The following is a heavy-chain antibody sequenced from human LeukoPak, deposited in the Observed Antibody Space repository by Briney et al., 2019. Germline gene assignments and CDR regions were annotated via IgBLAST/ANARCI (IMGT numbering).Heavy chain of an antibody. CDR2: IHYSGIT. D-gene: IGHD4-23*01. V-gene: IGHV4-39*01. J-gene: IGHJ4*02. CDR1: GGSITSSGYY. CDR3: ARYGGQSEFDY. Sequence: SSETLSLTCTVSGGSITSSGYYWGWIRQPPGKGLEWTASIHYSGITYYNPSLKSRVTISVDTSKNQFSLKLSSVTAADTAVYYCARYGGQSEFDYWGQGTLVTVSS.